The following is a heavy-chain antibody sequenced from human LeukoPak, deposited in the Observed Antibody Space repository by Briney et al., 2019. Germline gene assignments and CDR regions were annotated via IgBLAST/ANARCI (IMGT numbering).Heavy chain of an antibody. D-gene: IGHD1-14*01. CDR1: AGSISDSH. CDR3: ARDLTTVTKGLDV. Sequence: SETLSLTCSVSAGSISDSHWGWIRQTPGKGLEWIGHVHSSGSTNYNPSLKSRLTMSVDTSKNQFFLKLNSVTAADTAVYYCARDLTTVTKGLDVWGQGTTIIVSS. J-gene: IGHJ6*02. CDR2: VHSSGST. V-gene: IGHV4-59*01.